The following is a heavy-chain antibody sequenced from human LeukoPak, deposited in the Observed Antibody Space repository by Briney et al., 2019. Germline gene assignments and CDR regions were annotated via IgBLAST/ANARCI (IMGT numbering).Heavy chain of an antibody. CDR3: ATRITMVRGVMTANWFDP. CDR1: GGSISSSSYY. V-gene: IGHV4-39*01. CDR2: IYYSGST. Sequence: SETLSLTCIVSGGSISSSSYYWGWIRQPPGKGLEWIGSIYYSGSTYYNPSLKSRVTISVDTSKNQFSLKLSSVTAADTAVYYCATRITMVRGVMTANWFDPWGQGTLVTVSS. J-gene: IGHJ5*02. D-gene: IGHD3-10*01.